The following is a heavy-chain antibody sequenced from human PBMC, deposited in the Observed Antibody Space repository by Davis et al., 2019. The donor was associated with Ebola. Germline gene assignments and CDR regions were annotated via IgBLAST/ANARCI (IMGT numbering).Heavy chain of an antibody. V-gene: IGHV3-7*01. CDR3: ARDGSYSSSWYYYGMDV. J-gene: IGHJ6*02. D-gene: IGHD6-13*01. Sequence: GESLKISCAASGFDFNNAWMSWVRQAPGKGLEWVANIKQDGSEKYYVDSVKGRFTISRDSAKNSLYLQMNSLRAEDTAVYYCARDGSYSSSWYYYGMDVWGQGTTVTVSS. CDR1: GFDFNNAW. CDR2: IKQDGSEK.